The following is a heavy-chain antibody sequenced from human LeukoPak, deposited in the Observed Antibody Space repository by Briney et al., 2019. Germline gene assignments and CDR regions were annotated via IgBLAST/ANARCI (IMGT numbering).Heavy chain of an antibody. D-gene: IGHD3-22*01. CDR2: ISSSSSYV. CDR1: GFTFSTYS. Sequence: GGSLRLSCAASGFTFSTYSMNWVRQAPGKGLEWVSSISSSSSYVYYADSVKGRFTISRDNAKNSLYLQMNSLRAEDTAVYYCARDRTTMIAVAHWYFDLWGRGTLVTVSS. V-gene: IGHV3-21*01. J-gene: IGHJ2*01. CDR3: ARDRTTMIAVAHWYFDL.